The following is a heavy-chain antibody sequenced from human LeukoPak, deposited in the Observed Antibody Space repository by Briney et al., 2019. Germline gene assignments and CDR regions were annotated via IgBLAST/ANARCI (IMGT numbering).Heavy chain of an antibody. CDR3: ARSNYYDSSGFDY. CDR1: GGSFSGYY. D-gene: IGHD3-22*01. Sequence: PSETLSLTCAVYGGSFSGYYWSWIRQPPGKGLEWIGEINHSGSTNYNPSLKSRVTISVDTCKNQFSLKLSSVTAADTAVYYCARSNYYDSSGFDYWGQGTLVTVSS. J-gene: IGHJ4*02. V-gene: IGHV4-34*01. CDR2: INHSGST.